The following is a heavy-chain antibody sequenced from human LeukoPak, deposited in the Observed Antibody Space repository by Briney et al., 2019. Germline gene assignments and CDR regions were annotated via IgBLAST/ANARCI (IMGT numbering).Heavy chain of an antibody. D-gene: IGHD1-26*01. Sequence: GGSLRLSCAASGFTFSNAWMHWVRQAPGEGLVWVSRIKSDGSNTSYADSVKGRFTISRDNAKNTLYLQMNSLRAEDTAVYYCARASGGSYDYWGQGTLVTVSS. CDR2: IKSDGSNT. CDR1: GFTFSNAW. J-gene: IGHJ4*02. V-gene: IGHV3-74*01. CDR3: ARASGGSYDY.